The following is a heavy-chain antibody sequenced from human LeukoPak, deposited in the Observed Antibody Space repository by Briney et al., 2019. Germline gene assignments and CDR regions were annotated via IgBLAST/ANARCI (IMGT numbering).Heavy chain of an antibody. Sequence: GESLRLSCAASGFSFSNYAMSWVRQAPGKEPQWVSGISDDGNSRYYADSVKGRVTIARENSQNTVYLQMDSLRDDDGALYYRVKEGEGHSYNPKTGPATWGQGTLVTVSS. V-gene: IGHV3-23*01. CDR1: GFSFSNYA. CDR2: ISDDGNSR. J-gene: IGHJ5*02. CDR3: VKEGEGHSYNPKTGPAT. D-gene: IGHD5-18*01.